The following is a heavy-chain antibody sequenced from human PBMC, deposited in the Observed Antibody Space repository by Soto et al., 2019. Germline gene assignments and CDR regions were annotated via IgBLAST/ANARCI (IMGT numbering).Heavy chain of an antibody. D-gene: IGHD6-13*01. CDR1: GGTFSSYA. J-gene: IGHJ6*02. CDR2: IIPIFGTA. CDR3: ARPTYSSSWYGYYGMDV. V-gene: IGHV1-69*06. Sequence: SVKVSCKASGGTFSSYAISWVRQAPGQGPEWMGGIIPIFGTANYAQKFQGRVTITADKSTSTAYMELSSLRSEDTAVYYCARPTYSSSWYGYYGMDVWGQGTTVTVSS.